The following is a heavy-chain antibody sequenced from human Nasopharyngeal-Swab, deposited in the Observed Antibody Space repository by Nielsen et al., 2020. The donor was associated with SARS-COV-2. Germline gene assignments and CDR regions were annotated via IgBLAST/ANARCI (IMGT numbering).Heavy chain of an antibody. V-gene: IGHV6-1*01. CDR1: GDSVSSNSAA. CDR3: ARDPTVTHYYYYGMDV. Sequence: SETLSLTCAISGDSVSSNSAAWNWIRQSPSRGLEWLGRTYYRSKWYNDYAVSVKSRITINPDTSKNQFSLQLNSVTPEDTAVYYCARDPTVTHYYYYGMDVWGQGTTVTVSS. D-gene: IGHD4-17*01. J-gene: IGHJ6*02. CDR2: TYYRSKWYN.